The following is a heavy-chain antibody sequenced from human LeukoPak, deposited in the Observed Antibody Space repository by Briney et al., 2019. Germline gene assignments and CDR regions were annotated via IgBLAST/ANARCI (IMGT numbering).Heavy chain of an antibody. Sequence: GRSLRLSCAASGFTFSNYAMHWVRQAPGKGLEWVAVISYDGSNKYYADSVKGRFTISRDNSKNTLYLQMNSLRAEDTAVYYCARRSSENYFDYWGQGTLVTVSS. V-gene: IGHV3-30-3*01. CDR2: ISYDGSNK. D-gene: IGHD3-3*01. J-gene: IGHJ4*02. CDR1: GFTFSNYA. CDR3: ARRSSENYFDY.